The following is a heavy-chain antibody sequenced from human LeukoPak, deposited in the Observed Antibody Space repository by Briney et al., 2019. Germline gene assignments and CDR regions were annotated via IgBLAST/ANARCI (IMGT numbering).Heavy chain of an antibody. Sequence: PGGSLRLSCAASGFTFSSYSMNWVRQAPGKGLEWVSYISSSSSTIYYADSVKGRFTISRDNAKNSLYLQMNSLRAEGTAVYYCARLADYDSSGYFDYWGQGTLVTVSS. J-gene: IGHJ4*02. CDR2: ISSSSSTI. CDR3: ARLADYDSSGYFDY. V-gene: IGHV3-48*01. CDR1: GFTFSSYS. D-gene: IGHD3-22*01.